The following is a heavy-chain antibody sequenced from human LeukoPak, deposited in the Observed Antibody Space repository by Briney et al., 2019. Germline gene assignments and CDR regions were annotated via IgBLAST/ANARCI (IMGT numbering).Heavy chain of an antibody. J-gene: IGHJ5*02. Sequence: PSETLSLTCAVYGVSFSGYYWSWIRQPPGKGLEWIGEINHSGSTNYNPSLKSRVTISVDTSKNQFSLKLSSVTAADTAVYYCARGRLSYYYDSSGYSPWGQGTLVTVSS. CDR2: INHSGST. D-gene: IGHD3-22*01. V-gene: IGHV4-34*01. CDR3: ARGRLSYYYDSSGYSP. CDR1: GVSFSGYY.